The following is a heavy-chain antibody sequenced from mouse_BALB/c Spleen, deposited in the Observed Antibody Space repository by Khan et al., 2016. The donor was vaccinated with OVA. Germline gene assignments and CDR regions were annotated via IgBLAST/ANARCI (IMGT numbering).Heavy chain of an antibody. D-gene: IGHD4-1*01. CDR1: GFTFSAYS. V-gene: IGHV5-6*01. CDR3: ASHLTGSFAY. CDR2: INSDGYYT. Sequence: EVQLVETGGDLMKPGGSLKLSCAASGFTFSAYSMSWVRQTPDKRLEWVATINSDGYYTYYPDSVQGRFTISRNNAKNTLSLQMSSLRSEDTAIYYCASHLTGSFAYGGQGTLVTVSA. J-gene: IGHJ3*01.